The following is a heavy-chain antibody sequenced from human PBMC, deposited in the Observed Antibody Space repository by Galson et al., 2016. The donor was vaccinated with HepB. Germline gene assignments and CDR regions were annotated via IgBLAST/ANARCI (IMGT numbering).Heavy chain of an antibody. Sequence: ETLFSTCPVSGASISTSSYYWGWIRQPPGKGLEWIGNISYRGSTYYLPYHKSRVTISVDTSKHRFSLQLSSVTAADTAVYYCATALAGGASYYWGQGTLVTVST. CDR2: ISYRGST. D-gene: IGHD1-26*01. V-gene: IGHV4-39*01. CDR3: ATALAGGASYY. CDR1: GASISTSSYY. J-gene: IGHJ4*02.